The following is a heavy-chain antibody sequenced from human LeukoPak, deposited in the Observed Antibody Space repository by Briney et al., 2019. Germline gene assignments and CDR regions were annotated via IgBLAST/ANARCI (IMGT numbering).Heavy chain of an antibody. Sequence: HVASVKVSCKASGYTFNNYAISWLRQAPGQGLEWMGGIIPILGTPNYAQKFQGRVTITADESTSTTHMELRSLRSDDAAVYYCAREGHTSSRGWFVPWGQGTLVTVYS. CDR3: AREGHTSSRGWFVP. CDR2: IIPILGTP. V-gene: IGHV1-69*13. CDR1: GYTFNNYA. J-gene: IGHJ5*02. D-gene: IGHD6-19*01.